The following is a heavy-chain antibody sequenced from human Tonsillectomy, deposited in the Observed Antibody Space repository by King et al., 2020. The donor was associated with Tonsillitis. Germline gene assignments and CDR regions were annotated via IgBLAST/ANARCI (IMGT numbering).Heavy chain of an antibody. J-gene: IGHJ4*02. CDR3: AKGQAQGIQPIRDVFDY. CDR1: GVCFYEYA. V-gene: IGHV3-9*01. Sequence: VQLVESGGGLVQPGGSLRLSCAASGVCFYEYAMQWVRPAPGEGLEWGSGIIWNSNSIGYADSVKGRFTISRDNAKNSLYLQMNSLRAEDTALYYCAKGQAQGIQPIRDVFDYWGQGTLVTVSS. D-gene: IGHD5-18*01. CDR2: IIWNSNSI.